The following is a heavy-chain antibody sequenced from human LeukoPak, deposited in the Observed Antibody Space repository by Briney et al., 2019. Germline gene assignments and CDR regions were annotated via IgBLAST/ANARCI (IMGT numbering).Heavy chain of an antibody. V-gene: IGHV3-7*03. J-gene: IGHJ4*02. CDR3: ATHWRGR. CDR1: GFSLSGYW. CDR2: IKEDGSRR. D-gene: IGHD1-1*01. Sequence: GGSLRLSCAASGFSLSGYWMSWVRQAPGKGPEWVANIKEDGSRRYYSESVRGRFTISRDNSENSLYLQMNSLRAEDTAVYYCATHWRGRWGQGTLITVSS.